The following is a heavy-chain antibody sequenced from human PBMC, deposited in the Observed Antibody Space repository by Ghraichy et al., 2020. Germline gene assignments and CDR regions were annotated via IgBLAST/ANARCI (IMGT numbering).Heavy chain of an antibody. D-gene: IGHD2-15*01. Sequence: GGSLRLSCAASGFTFSSYAMSWVRQAPGKGLEWVSAISGSGGSTYYADSVKGRFTISRDNSKNTLYLQMNSLRAEDTAVYYCAPPHPAYCSGGSCYQYAPWGQGTLVTVSS. J-gene: IGHJ5*02. V-gene: IGHV3-23*01. CDR3: APPHPAYCSGGSCYQYAP. CDR2: ISGSGGST. CDR1: GFTFSSYA.